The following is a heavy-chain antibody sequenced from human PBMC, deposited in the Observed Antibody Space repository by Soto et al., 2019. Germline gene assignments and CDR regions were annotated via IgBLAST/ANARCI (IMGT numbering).Heavy chain of an antibody. CDR2: ISSSRFTI. J-gene: IGHJ4*02. CDR3: ARDWDRGGSFDY. Sequence: SLRLSCEASGFRFSDYSMNWVRQAPGRWLEWVSYISSSRFTIHYADSVEGRFAISRDNAKNSLYLQMNSLRAEDTAVYYCARDWDRGGSFDYWGQGTLVTVSS. D-gene: IGHD3-10*01. CDR1: GFRFSDYS. V-gene: IGHV3-48*01.